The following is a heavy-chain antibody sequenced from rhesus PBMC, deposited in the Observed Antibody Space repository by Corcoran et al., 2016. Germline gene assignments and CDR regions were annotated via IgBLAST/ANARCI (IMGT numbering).Heavy chain of an antibody. D-gene: IGHD2-27*01. CDR1: GFTFSDYN. CDR3: ARSSGSLSFDY. CDR2: ISNGGGNT. Sequence: EVQLVESGGGLAKPGGSLRLSCAASGFTFSDYNMHWVRPASGKGLEGVSRISNGGGNTWYADSVKGRFTISRENAKDTLYLQMDSLRAEDTAVYYCARSSGSLSFDYWGQGVLVTVSS. J-gene: IGHJ4*01. V-gene: IGHV3-59*01.